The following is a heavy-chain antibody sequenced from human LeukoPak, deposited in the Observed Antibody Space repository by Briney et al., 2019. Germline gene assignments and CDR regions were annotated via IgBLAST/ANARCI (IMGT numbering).Heavy chain of an antibody. V-gene: IGHV4-59*08. CDR1: GGSISSYY. Sequence: PSETLSLTCTVSGGSISSYYWSWIQQPPGKELEWIGYIYYSGSTNYNPSLKSRVTISVDTSKNQFSLKLNSVTAADTAVYYCARHRYSGGYFAAFDYWGQGTLVTVSS. CDR2: IYYSGST. CDR3: ARHRYSGGYFAAFDY. D-gene: IGHD1-26*01. J-gene: IGHJ4*02.